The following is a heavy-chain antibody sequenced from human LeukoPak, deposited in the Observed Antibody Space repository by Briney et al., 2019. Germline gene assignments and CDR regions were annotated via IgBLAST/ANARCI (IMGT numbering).Heavy chain of an antibody. V-gene: IGHV1-46*01. CDR2: INPSGGST. CDR1: GYTFTSYY. Sequence: GASVQVSCKASGYTFTSYYMHWVRQAPGQGLEWMGIINPSGGSTSYAQKFQGRVTMTRDTSTSTVYMELSSLRSEDTAVYYCARDGNGYYDSSGYYYEYNWFDPWGQGTLVTVSS. D-gene: IGHD3-22*01. J-gene: IGHJ5*02. CDR3: ARDGNGYYDSSGYYYEYNWFDP.